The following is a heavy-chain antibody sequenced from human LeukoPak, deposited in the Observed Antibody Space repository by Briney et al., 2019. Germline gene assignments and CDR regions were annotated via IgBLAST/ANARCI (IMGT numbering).Heavy chain of an antibody. D-gene: IGHD2-15*01. J-gene: IGHJ3*02. CDR1: GFTFSNAW. CDR3: TTTLCSGGSCYDDAFDI. V-gene: IGHV3-15*01. CDR2: IKSKTDGGTT. Sequence: PGGSLRLSCAASGFTFSNAWMSWVRQAAGKGLEWVGRIKSKTDGGTTDYAAPVKGRFTISRDDSKNTLYLQMNSLKTEDTAVYYCTTTLCSGGSCYDDAFDIWGQGTMVTVSS.